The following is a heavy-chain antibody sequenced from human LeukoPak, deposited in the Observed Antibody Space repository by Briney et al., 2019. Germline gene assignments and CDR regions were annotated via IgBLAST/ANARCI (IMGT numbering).Heavy chain of an antibody. CDR2: IYSGGTT. V-gene: IGHV3-53*01. Sequence: GGSLRLSCEVSGFPVRGRYTTWVRQPPGKGLECVAVIYSGGTTYHIDSVKGRFTISRDISKSTMYLEMNNLRVEDTATYYCASLEGGPSDGRWGQGTLVIVSS. CDR1: GFPVRGRY. CDR3: ASLEGGPSDGR. J-gene: IGHJ4*02. D-gene: IGHD3-3*01.